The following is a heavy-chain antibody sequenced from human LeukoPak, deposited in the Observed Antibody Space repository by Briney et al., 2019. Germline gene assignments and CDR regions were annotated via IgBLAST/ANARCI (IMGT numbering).Heavy chain of an antibody. CDR2: IYSGGGT. CDR1: GFTVSTNY. D-gene: IGHD5-24*01. Sequence: GGSLRLSCAASGFTVSTNYTSWVRQAPGKGLEWVSVIYSGGGTYYADSVKGGFTISRDNSKNQLYLQMNSLRAEDTAVYYCATMAGRRFEHWGQGTLVTVSS. CDR3: ATMAGRRFEH. V-gene: IGHV3-66*01. J-gene: IGHJ4*02.